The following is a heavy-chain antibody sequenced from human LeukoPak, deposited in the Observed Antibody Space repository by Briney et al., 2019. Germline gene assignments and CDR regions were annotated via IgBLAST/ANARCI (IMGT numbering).Heavy chain of an antibody. J-gene: IGHJ4*02. CDR3: AKDLIVGATPY. CDR2: ISGSGGNT. D-gene: IGHD1-26*01. V-gene: IGHV3-23*01. CDR1: GFSFSSYA. Sequence: GGSLRLSCAASGFSFSSYAMSWVRQAPGKGLEWVSGISGSGGNTYYADSVKGRFTISRDNSKNTLYLQMNSLRAEDTAVYYCAKDLIVGATPYWGQETLVTVSP.